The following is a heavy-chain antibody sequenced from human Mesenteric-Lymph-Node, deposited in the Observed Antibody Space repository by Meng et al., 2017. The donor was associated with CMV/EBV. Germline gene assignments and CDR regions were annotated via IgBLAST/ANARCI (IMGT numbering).Heavy chain of an antibody. CDR3: ARNTADFDY. CDR2: INHSGST. CDR1: GGSFSGYY. J-gene: IGHJ4*02. V-gene: IGHV4-34*01. Sequence: LSLTGAVYGGSFSGYYWSWIRQPPGKGLEWIGEINHSGSTNYNPSLKSRVTISVDTSKNQFSLKLSSVTAADTAVYYCARNTADFDYWGQGTLVTVSS. D-gene: IGHD5-18*01.